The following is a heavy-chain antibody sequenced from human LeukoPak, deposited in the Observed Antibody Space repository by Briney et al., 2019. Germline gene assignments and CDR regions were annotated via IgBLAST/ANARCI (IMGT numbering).Heavy chain of an antibody. CDR2: ISYDGSNK. V-gene: IGHV3-30-3*01. J-gene: IGHJ4*02. CDR1: GFTFSTYA. CDR3: ASSHSSGWYYFNY. Sequence: PGGSLRLSCAASGFTFSTYAMHWVRQSPGKGLEWVAVISYDGSNKYYADSVKGRFTISRDKSKNTLYLQMNSLRAEDTAVYYCASSHSSGWYYFNYWGQGTLVTVSS. D-gene: IGHD6-19*01.